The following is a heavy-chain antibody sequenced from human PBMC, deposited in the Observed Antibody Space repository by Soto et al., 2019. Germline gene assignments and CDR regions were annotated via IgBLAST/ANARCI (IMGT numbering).Heavy chain of an antibody. V-gene: IGHV1-69*02. CDR3: ATSYGSGYRAFDY. D-gene: IGHD3-10*01. CDR1: GDTFSFYS. J-gene: IGHJ4*02. Sequence: KVSCKASGDTFSFYSINWVRQAPGLGLEWMGRVNPILSMSNYAQRLQGRVTMTADKSTSTAYMELSGLRSEDTAMYYCATSYGSGYRAFDYWGQGALVTVS. CDR2: VNPILSMS.